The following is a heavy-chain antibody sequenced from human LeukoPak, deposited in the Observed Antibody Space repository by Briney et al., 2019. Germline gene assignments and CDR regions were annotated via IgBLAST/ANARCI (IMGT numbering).Heavy chain of an antibody. Sequence: PVKVSCKASGGTFSSYAISWVRQAPGQGLEWMGRIIPIFGTANYAQKFQGRVTITADKSTSTAYMELSSLRSEDTAVYYCLSMASSDAFDIRGQGTMVTVSS. D-gene: IGHD2/OR15-2a*01. CDR3: LSMASSDAFDI. J-gene: IGHJ3*02. CDR2: IIPIFGTA. V-gene: IGHV1-69*06. CDR1: GGTFSSYA.